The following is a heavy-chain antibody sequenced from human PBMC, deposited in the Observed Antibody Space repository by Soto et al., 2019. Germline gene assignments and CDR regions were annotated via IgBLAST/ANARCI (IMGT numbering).Heavy chain of an antibody. D-gene: IGHD3-3*01. CDR2: MKPNSGNT. Sequence: QVQLVQSGAEVKKPGASVKVSCKASGYTFTSYDINWGRQATGQGLEWMGWMKPNSGNTGYAQKFQGRVTMTWNLSRSTAYMELSSLRSEDTAVYYCACGAYYDFWSGYYEVPRANWFDPWGQGTLVTVSS. J-gene: IGHJ5*02. CDR3: ACGAYYDFWSGYYEVPRANWFDP. CDR1: GYTFTSYD. V-gene: IGHV1-8*01.